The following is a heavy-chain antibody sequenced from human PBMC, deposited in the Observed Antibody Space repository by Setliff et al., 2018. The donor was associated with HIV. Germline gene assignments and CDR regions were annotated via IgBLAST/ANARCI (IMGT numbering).Heavy chain of an antibody. CDR3: AREIGDYYDSSGYSPPTDYYYGMDV. CDR2: ISAYNGNT. D-gene: IGHD3-22*01. CDR1: GYTFTSYD. J-gene: IGHJ6*02. Sequence: ASVKVSCKASGYTFTSYDISWVRQAPGQGLEWMGWISAYNGNTNYAQKLQGRVTMTTDTSTSTAYMELRSLRSDDTAVYYCAREIGDYYDSSGYSPPTDYYYGMDVWGQGTTVTVSS. V-gene: IGHV1-18*01.